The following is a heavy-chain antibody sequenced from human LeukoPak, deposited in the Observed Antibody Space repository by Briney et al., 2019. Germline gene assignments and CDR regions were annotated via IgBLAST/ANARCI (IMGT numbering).Heavy chain of an antibody. Sequence: ASVKVSCKASGFMFTSYDINWVRQASGQGLEWMGWMNPNNGNTGYAQKFQGRVTMTRDTSISTAYMELRGLRSEDTAVYYCVRDGEGVAISVNYWFDPWGRGTLVTVSS. V-gene: IGHV1-8*01. CDR2: MNPNNGNT. CDR1: GFMFTSYD. CDR3: VRDGEGVAISVNYWFDP. J-gene: IGHJ5*02. D-gene: IGHD3-10*01.